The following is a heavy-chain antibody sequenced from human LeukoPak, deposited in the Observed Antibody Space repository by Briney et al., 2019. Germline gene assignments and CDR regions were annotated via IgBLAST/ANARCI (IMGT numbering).Heavy chain of an antibody. V-gene: IGHV3-23*01. Sequence: GGALRVSCAASGFTFSSYAMNGVRQAPGKGLEWVSAICSSSDNTYSADSVRARFTIPRDNSKKTQYLKMNSLRAEATPGFYFSKDVGASAPRQFAVWGPGTLGTVSS. J-gene: IGHJ4*02. CDR2: ICSSSDNT. CDR1: GFTFSSYA. D-gene: IGHD1-26*01. CDR3: SKDVGASAPRQFAV.